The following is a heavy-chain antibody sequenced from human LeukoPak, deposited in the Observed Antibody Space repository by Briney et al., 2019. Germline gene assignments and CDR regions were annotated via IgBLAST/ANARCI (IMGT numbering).Heavy chain of an antibody. CDR3: AVTYYYDSSADY. V-gene: IGHV3-74*01. CDR1: GFTFSSYW. Sequence: GRSLRLSCAASGFTFSSYWMHWVRQAPGKGLVWVSRINSDGSSTSYADSVKGRFTISRDNAKNTLYLQMNSLRAEDTAVYYCAVTYYYDSSADYWGQGTLVTVSS. D-gene: IGHD3-22*01. J-gene: IGHJ4*02. CDR2: INSDGSST.